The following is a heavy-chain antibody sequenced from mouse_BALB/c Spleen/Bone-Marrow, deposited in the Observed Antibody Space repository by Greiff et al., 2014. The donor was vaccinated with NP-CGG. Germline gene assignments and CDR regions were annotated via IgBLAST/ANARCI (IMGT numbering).Heavy chain of an antibody. Sequence: VQLQQPGPELVKPGASVKMSCKASGYTFTNYVIHWVKQKPGQGLEWIGYINPYNDGTKYNDKFKGKATLTSDKSSSTAYMEFSSRTSEDSAVYYCARGGYYGTSLYWYFDVWGAGTTVTVSS. V-gene: IGHV1-14*01. D-gene: IGHD1-1*01. CDR2: INPYNDGT. J-gene: IGHJ1*01. CDR1: GYTFTNYV. CDR3: ARGGYYGTSLYWYFDV.